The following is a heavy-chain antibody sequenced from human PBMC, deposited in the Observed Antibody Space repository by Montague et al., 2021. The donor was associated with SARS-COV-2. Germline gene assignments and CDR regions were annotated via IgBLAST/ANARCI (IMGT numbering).Heavy chain of an antibody. Sequence: SETLSLTCTVSGGSISSNYYYWDWIRQPPGKGLEWIGSIYDSGSTYYNPSLKSRVTISVDTSKNHFSLKLNSVTAADTAVYYCARRGRELLRVATTIGGFDIGGQGTMVTVSS. CDR2: IYDSGST. J-gene: IGHJ3*02. D-gene: IGHD5-12*01. CDR3: ARRGRELLRVATTIGGFDI. CDR1: GGSISSNYYY. V-gene: IGHV4-39*02.